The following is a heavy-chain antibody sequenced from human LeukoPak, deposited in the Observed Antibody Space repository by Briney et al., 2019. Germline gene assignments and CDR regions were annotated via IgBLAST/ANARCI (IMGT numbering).Heavy chain of an antibody. CDR3: AKHLSSGWYGGPFDI. Sequence: GGSLRLSCAASGFTFSSYGMHWVRQAPGKGLEWVAVISYDGSNKYYADSVKGRFTISRDNSKNTLYLQMNSLRAEETALYYCAKHLSSGWYGGPFDIWGQGTMVTVSS. J-gene: IGHJ3*02. CDR1: GFTFSSYG. D-gene: IGHD6-19*01. V-gene: IGHV3-30*18. CDR2: ISYDGSNK.